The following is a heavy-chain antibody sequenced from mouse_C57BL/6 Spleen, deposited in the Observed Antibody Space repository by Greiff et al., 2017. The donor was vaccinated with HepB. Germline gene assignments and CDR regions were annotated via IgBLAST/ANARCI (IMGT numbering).Heavy chain of an antibody. CDR1: GFTFSSYA. V-gene: IGHV5-4*01. D-gene: IGHD1-1*01. CDR2: ISDGGSYT. Sequence: EVKLQESGGGLVKPGGSLKLSCAASGFTFSSYAMSWVRQTPEKRLEWVATISDGGSYTYYPDNVKGRFTISRDNAKNNLYLQMSHLKSDDTAMYYCARDRLRGAMDYWGQGTSVTVSS. CDR3: ARDRLRGAMDY. J-gene: IGHJ4*01.